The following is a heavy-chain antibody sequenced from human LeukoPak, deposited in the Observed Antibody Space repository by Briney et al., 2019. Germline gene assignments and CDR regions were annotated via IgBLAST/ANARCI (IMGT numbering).Heavy chain of an antibody. CDR3: ARDHSGYELLGYN. J-gene: IGHJ4*02. V-gene: IGHV1-2*02. Sequence: ASVKVSCKASGYTFTGYYMHWVRQAPGQGLEWMGWINPNSGGTNYAQKFQGRVTMTRDTSISTAYMELSRLRSDDTAVYYCARDHSGYELLGYNWGQGTLVTVSS. CDR2: INPNSGGT. D-gene: IGHD5-12*01. CDR1: GYTFTGYY.